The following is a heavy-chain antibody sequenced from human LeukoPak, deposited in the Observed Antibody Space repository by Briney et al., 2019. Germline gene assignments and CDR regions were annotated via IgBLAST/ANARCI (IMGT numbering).Heavy chain of an antibody. V-gene: IGHV3-9*01. Sequence: PGGSLRLSCAASGFTFDDYAMHWVRQAPGKGLEWVSGISWNSGSIGYADSVKGRFTISRDNAKNSLYLQMNSLRAEDTALYYCAKDMYYYDSGVDIWGQGTMVTVSS. J-gene: IGHJ3*02. CDR2: ISWNSGSI. CDR1: GFTFDDYA. CDR3: AKDMYYYDSGVDI. D-gene: IGHD3-22*01.